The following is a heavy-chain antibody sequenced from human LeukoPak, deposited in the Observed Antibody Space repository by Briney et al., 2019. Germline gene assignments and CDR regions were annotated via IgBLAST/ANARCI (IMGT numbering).Heavy chain of an antibody. Sequence: ASVKVSCKASGYTFTSYYMHWVRQATGQGLEWMGIIKPSGGSTSYAQKFQGRVTMTRDMSTSTVYMELSSLRSEDTAVYYCARDLANYDFWSGSWSPYYYYYMDVWGKGTTVTVSS. J-gene: IGHJ6*03. D-gene: IGHD3-3*01. CDR1: GYTFTSYY. CDR2: IKPSGGST. V-gene: IGHV1-46*01. CDR3: ARDLANYDFWSGSWSPYYYYYMDV.